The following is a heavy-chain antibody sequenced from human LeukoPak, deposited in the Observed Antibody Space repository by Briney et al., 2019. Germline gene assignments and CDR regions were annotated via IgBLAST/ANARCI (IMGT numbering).Heavy chain of an antibody. J-gene: IGHJ4*02. CDR3: ARGQQQLKLDY. D-gene: IGHD6-13*01. Sequence: SETLSLTCAVYGGSFSGYYWSWIRQPPGKGLEWIGEINHSGSTNYNPSLKSRVTKAVDTSKNQFSLKLSSVTAADTAVYYCARGQQQLKLDYWGQGTLVTVSS. CDR2: INHSGST. V-gene: IGHV4-34*01. CDR1: GGSFSGYY.